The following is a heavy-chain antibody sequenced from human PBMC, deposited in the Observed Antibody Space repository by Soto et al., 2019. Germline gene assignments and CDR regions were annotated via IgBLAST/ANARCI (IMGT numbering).Heavy chain of an antibody. CDR1: GGSISSGGYY. CDR2: ISYSGST. D-gene: IGHD2-15*01. Sequence: SETLSLTCTVSGGSISSGGYYWSWIRQHPGTGLEWIGHISYSGSTYYNTSLKSRVTISVDTSRYQFSLIVNSVTAADTAVYYCASAEGVRLRGPLSIAATPSFYYGMDVWGQGTTVTVSS. CDR3: ASAEGVRLRGPLSIAATPSFYYGMDV. V-gene: IGHV4-31*03. J-gene: IGHJ6*02.